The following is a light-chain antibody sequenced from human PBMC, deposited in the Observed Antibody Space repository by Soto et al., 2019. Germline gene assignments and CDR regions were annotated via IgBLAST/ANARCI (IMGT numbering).Light chain of an antibody. CDR3: QQYASSPIT. Sequence: IVLTQSPATLSLSPGERATLSCGASQTVSSSYLAWYRQKPGLAPTLLIYDASSRAAGIPDRFSGSGSETDFTLIISRVEPEDFAVYYCQQYASSPITFGQRTLLEIK. V-gene: IGKV3D-20*01. CDR1: QTVSSSY. CDR2: DAS. J-gene: IGKJ5*01.